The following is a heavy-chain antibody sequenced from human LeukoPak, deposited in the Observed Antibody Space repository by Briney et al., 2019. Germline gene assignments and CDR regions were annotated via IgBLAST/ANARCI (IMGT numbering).Heavy chain of an antibody. CDR1: GDSVSNNNAA. CDR3: AREVITVFGY. CDR2: TFYTSKWYT. V-gene: IGHV6-1*01. D-gene: IGHD3-10*01. Sequence: SQTLSLTCAISGDSVSNNNAAWNWIRQSPSRGLEWLGRTFYTSKWYTSYAVSVKSRITINPDTSKNHFSLQLNSVTPEDTAVYYCAREVITVFGYWGQGTLVTVS. J-gene: IGHJ4*02.